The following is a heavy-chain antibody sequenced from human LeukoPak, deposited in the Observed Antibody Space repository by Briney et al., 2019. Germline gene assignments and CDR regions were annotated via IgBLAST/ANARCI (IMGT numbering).Heavy chain of an antibody. CDR2: IYYSGST. CDR3: ARPAVTTGYYYYMDV. J-gene: IGHJ6*03. D-gene: IGHD4-17*01. Sequence: SETLSLTCTVSGGSISSYYWSWIRQPPGKGLEWIGYIYYSGSTNYNPSLKSRVTISVDTSKDQFSLKVSSVTAADTAVYYCARPAVTTGYYYYMDVWGNGTTVIISS. CDR1: GGSISSYY. V-gene: IGHV4-59*12.